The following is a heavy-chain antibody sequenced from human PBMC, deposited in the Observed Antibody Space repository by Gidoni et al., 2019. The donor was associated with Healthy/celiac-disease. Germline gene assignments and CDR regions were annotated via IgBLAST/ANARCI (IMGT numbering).Heavy chain of an antibody. Sequence: QVQLVQSGAEVKKPGSSVKVSCKASGGTFSSYAISWVRQAPGQGREWMGGIIPIFGTANYAQKFQGRVTITADESTSTAYMELSSLRSEDTAVYYCAREAVTYDIVTGYPPPDAFDIWGQGTMVTVSS. V-gene: IGHV1-69*01. CDR1: GGTFSSYA. D-gene: IGHD3-9*01. J-gene: IGHJ3*02. CDR2: IIPIFGTA. CDR3: AREAVTYDIVTGYPPPDAFDI.